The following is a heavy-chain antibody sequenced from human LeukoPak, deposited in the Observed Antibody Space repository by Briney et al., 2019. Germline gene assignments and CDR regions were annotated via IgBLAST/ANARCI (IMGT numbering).Heavy chain of an antibody. CDR1: GFTFNDYY. D-gene: IGHD6-6*01. CDR2: MSNSGSTK. V-gene: IGHV3-11*01. J-gene: IGHJ4*02. CDR3: ARYRIEYSSSSDFDY. Sequence: NPGGSLRLSCAASGFTFNDYYMSWIRQAPGKGLEWISHMSNSGSTKDYADSVKGRFTISRDNAKNSLYLQMNGLRAEDTAVYYCARYRIEYSSSSDFDYWGQGTLVTVSS.